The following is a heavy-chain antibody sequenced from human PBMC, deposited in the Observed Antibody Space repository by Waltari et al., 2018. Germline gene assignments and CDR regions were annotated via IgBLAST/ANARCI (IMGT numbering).Heavy chain of an antibody. V-gene: IGHV4-34*01. CDR3: ARGRRVLLWFGELPDYYYYGMDV. CDR2: ITHSGST. CDR1: GGSFSGYY. Sequence: QVQLQQWGAGLLKPSETLSLTCAVYGGSFSGYYWSWIRQPPGKGLEWIGEITHSGSTNYNPSLKSRVTISVDTSKNQFSLKLSSVTAADTAVYYCARGRRVLLWFGELPDYYYYGMDVWGQGTTVTVSS. J-gene: IGHJ6*02. D-gene: IGHD3-10*01.